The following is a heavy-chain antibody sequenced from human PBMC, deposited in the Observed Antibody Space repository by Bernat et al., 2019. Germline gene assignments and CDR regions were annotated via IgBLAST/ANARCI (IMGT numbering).Heavy chain of an antibody. D-gene: IGHD3-3*01. Sequence: EVQLVQSGAEVKKPGESLRISCKGSGYSFTSYWISWVRQMPGKGLACMGMIDPSDSYTNYSRSFQGHVTISADKSISTAYLQWSSLKASDTAMYYCARTDYDFWSGYPYYYYMDVWGKGTTVTVSS. J-gene: IGHJ6*03. CDR2: IDPSDSYT. CDR3: ARTDYDFWSGYPYYYYMDV. V-gene: IGHV5-10-1*03. CDR1: GYSFTSYW.